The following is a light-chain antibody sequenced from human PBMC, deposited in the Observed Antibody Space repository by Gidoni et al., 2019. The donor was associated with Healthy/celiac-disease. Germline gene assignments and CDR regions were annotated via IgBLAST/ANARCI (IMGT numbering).Light chain of an antibody. CDR3: QQYNNGRT. V-gene: IGKV3-15*01. Sequence: EIGRTQSPATLSVSPGERATLSCRASQSVSSNLAWYQQKPGQAPRLLIYGASTRATGIPARFSGSGSGTEFTLTISSLQSEDFAVYYCQQYNNGRTFGQGTKLEIK. J-gene: IGKJ2*01. CDR2: GAS. CDR1: QSVSSN.